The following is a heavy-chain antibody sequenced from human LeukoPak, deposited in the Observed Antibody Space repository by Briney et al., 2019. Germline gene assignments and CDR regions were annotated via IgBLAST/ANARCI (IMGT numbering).Heavy chain of an antibody. V-gene: IGHV1-46*01. D-gene: IGHD2-2*02. CDR2: INPSGGST. CDR1: GYTFTSYY. CDR3: ARARDCSSTSCYSLGYYYYGMDV. Sequence: ASVKVSCKASGYTFTSYYMHWVRQAPGQGLEWMGIINPSGGSTSYAQKFQGRVTMTRDTSTSTVYMELSSLRSEDTAVYYCARARDCSSTSCYSLGYYYYGMDVWGQGTTVTVSS. J-gene: IGHJ6*02.